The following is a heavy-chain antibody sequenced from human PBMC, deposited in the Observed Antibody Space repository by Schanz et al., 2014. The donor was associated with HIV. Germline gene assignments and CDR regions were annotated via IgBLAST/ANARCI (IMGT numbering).Heavy chain of an antibody. V-gene: IGHV3-23*01. Sequence: EVQLLESGGGLVQPGGSLRLSCVASGFTFNNYAMTWVRQAPGRGLEWVSAISGGGGKIFYADSVKGRFTIFRDKSKNTLYLQMSSLRVEDTAVYYCAKGRGTYSSGYYDPPDYWGQGTLVTVSS. CDR2: ISGGGGKI. D-gene: IGHD3-22*01. CDR1: GFTFNNYA. CDR3: AKGRGTYSSGYYDPPDY. J-gene: IGHJ4*02.